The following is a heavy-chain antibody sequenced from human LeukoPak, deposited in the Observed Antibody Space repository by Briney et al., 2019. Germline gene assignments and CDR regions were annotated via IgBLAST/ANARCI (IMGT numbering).Heavy chain of an antibody. J-gene: IGHJ4*02. D-gene: IGHD7-27*01. V-gene: IGHV3-48*01. Sequence: GGSLRLSCAASGFSFSTYSMNWVRQAPGKGLQWVSYISSGSSAIYYTDSVKGRFTITRDNAKNSVYMQMNSLRTEDTAVYYCGTGDPRFDYWGQGILVTVSS. CDR1: GFSFSTYS. CDR2: ISSGSSAI. CDR3: GTGDPRFDY.